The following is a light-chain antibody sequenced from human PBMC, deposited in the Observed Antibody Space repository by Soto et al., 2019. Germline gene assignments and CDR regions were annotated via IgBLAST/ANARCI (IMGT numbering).Light chain of an antibody. CDR1: QEIITY. CDR2: ASS. V-gene: IGKV1-39*01. J-gene: IGKJ2*01. CDR3: EQSFTTPHT. Sequence: IQMTQSPSSLSASVGDRVTITCRASQEIITYLTWYQQKPGKAPNLLISASSNLHSGVPSRFSGSGAETEFTLTISRLQPEDFATYFCEQSFTTPHTFGQGTKLE.